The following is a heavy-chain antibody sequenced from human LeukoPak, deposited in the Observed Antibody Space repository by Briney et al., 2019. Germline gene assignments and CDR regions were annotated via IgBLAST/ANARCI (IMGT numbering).Heavy chain of an antibody. Sequence: RPSETLSLTCTVTGASISSHYWCWIRQTPGTGLERIGDIYDRGSTTYNPSLKSRVSISVDTSRNQFSLNLRSVTAADTAVYYCAKIEVGRFDPWGQGTLVTVSS. D-gene: IGHD1-26*01. CDR3: AKIEVGRFDP. J-gene: IGHJ5*02. V-gene: IGHV4-59*11. CDR2: IYDRGST. CDR1: GASISSHY.